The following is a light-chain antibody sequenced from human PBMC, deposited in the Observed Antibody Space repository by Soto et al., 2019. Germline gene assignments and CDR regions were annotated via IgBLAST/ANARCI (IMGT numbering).Light chain of an antibody. Sequence: QMTQSPSSLSASVGDRVTITCRASQTIDKYLNWYQHIPGRAPKLLIYGASSLQSGVPTRFSGSGGGTYFTLTISSLQHEDFATYYCQQSYSSPGTFGRGNRVE. V-gene: IGKV1-39*01. CDR3: QQSYSSPGT. CDR2: GAS. CDR1: QTIDKY. J-gene: IGKJ1*01.